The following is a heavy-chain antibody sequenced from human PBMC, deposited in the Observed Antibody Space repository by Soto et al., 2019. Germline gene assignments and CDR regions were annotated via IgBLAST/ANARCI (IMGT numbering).Heavy chain of an antibody. D-gene: IGHD2-2*01. J-gene: IGHJ5*02. V-gene: IGHV1-46*01. CDR2: INPRDSDT. CDR3: ARGFPSSSRLGWLDP. CDR1: GYTFIAYY. Sequence: QVQLVQSGAEVKKPGASVRVTCKASGYTFIAYYMHWVRQAPGQGLEWMGVINPRDSDTEYAQKFQGRVTMTRDTSTSTVFMEVNSLRSDDTAVYYCARGFPSSSRLGWLDPWGQGTLITVSS.